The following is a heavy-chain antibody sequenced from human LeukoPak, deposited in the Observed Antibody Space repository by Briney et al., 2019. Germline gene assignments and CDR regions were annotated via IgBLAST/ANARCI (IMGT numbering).Heavy chain of an antibody. V-gene: IGHV3-33*06. CDR1: GFTFSSYG. Sequence: GGSPRLSCAASGFTFSSYGMHWVRQAPGKGLEWVAVIWYDGSNKYYADSVKGRFTISRDNSKNTLYLQMNSLRAEDTAVYYCAKGAAAGTGYFDYWGQGTLVTVSS. D-gene: IGHD6-13*01. J-gene: IGHJ4*02. CDR2: IWYDGSNK. CDR3: AKGAAAGTGYFDY.